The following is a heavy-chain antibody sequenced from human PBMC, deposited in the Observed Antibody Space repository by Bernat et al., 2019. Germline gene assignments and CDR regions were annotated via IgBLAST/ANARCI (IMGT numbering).Heavy chain of an antibody. D-gene: IGHD3-22*01. Sequence: QVQLVQSGAEVKKPGSSVKVSCKASGGTFSSYAISWVRQAPGHGLEWMGGIIPIFGTANYAQKFQGRVTITADESTSTDYMELSSLRSEDTAVYYCARLGPIYYDSSGYKFDPWGQGTLVTVSS. CDR3: ARLGPIYYDSSGYKFDP. V-gene: IGHV1-69*01. CDR2: IIPIFGTA. CDR1: GGTFSSYA. J-gene: IGHJ5*02.